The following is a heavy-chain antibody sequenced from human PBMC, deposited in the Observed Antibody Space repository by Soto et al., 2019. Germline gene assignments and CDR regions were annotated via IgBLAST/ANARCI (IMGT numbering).Heavy chain of an antibody. J-gene: IGHJ4*02. CDR3: AKSYSSNWYDYFDY. Sequence: PGGSLRLSXXAXGFTFSSYAMSWVRQAPGKGLAWVSAFSGGGGSTYYADSVKGRFSISRDNSKNTLYLQMNSLRAEDTAVYFCAKSYSSNWYDYFDYWGQGIVVTVSS. CDR2: FSGGGGST. V-gene: IGHV3-23*01. D-gene: IGHD6-13*01. CDR1: GFTFSSYA.